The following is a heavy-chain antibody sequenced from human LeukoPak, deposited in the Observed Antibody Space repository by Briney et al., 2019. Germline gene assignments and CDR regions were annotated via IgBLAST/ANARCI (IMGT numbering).Heavy chain of an antibody. Sequence: ASVKVSCKVSGYTLTELSMHWVRQAPGKGLEWMGGFDPEDGETIYAQKFQGRVTMTEDTSTDTAYMELSSLRSDDTAVYYCARRGYCSGGSCYYFDHWGQGTLVTVSS. CDR1: GYTLTELS. V-gene: IGHV1-24*01. D-gene: IGHD2-15*01. J-gene: IGHJ4*02. CDR3: ARRGYCSGGSCYYFDH. CDR2: FDPEDGET.